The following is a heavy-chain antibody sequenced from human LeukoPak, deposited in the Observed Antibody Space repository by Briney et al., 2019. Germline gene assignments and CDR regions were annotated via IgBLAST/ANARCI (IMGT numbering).Heavy chain of an antibody. CDR1: GYTFTGYY. J-gene: IGHJ6*03. V-gene: IGHV1-69*13. CDR2: IIPIFGTA. CDR3: ASLRGGSYYYYYYMDV. Sequence: ASVKVSCKASGYTFTGYYMHWVRQAPGQGLEWMGGIIPIFGTANYAQKFQGRVTITADESTSTAYMELSSLRSEDTAVYYCASLRGGSYYYYYYMDVWGKGTTVTISS. D-gene: IGHD2-15*01.